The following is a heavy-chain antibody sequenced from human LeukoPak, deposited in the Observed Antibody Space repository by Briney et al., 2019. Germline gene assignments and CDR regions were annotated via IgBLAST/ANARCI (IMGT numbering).Heavy chain of an antibody. V-gene: IGHV3-30*18. J-gene: IGHJ6*04. Sequence: GGSLRLSCAASGFTFSSYGMHWVRQAPGKGLEWVAVISYDGSNKYYADSVKGRFTISRDNSKNTLYLQMNSLRAEDTAVYYCAKGVWGILPSVDVWGKGTTVTVSS. CDR2: ISYDGSNK. CDR1: GFTFSSYG. CDR3: AKGVWGILPSVDV. D-gene: IGHD3-16*01.